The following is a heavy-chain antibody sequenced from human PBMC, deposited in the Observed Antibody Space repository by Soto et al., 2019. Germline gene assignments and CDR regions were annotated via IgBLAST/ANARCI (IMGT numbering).Heavy chain of an antibody. CDR2: IKSDGSDT. V-gene: IGHV3-74*01. J-gene: IGHJ4*02. Sequence: EVQLVESGGGLVQPGGSLRLSCAASGFTFSSYWMNWVRQAPGKGLVWVSRIKSDGSDTSYADSVKGRFTISRDNAKNTLYLQMSSLRAEDTAVYYCVRVAYGDLGGWGQGTLVIVSS. D-gene: IGHD4-17*01. CDR3: VRVAYGDLGG. CDR1: GFTFSSYW.